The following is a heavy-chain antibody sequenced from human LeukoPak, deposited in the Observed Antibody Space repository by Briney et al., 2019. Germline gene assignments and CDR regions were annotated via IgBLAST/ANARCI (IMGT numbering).Heavy chain of an antibody. Sequence: GESLKISCKGSGYRFTNYWIGWVRQMPGKGLEWMGIIYPGDSDTRYSPSFQGQVTISADKSISTAYLQWSSLKASDTAMYYCARSGYSGYDPSDYWGQGTLVTVSS. CDR3: ARSGYSGYDPSDY. CDR2: IYPGDSDT. V-gene: IGHV5-51*01. D-gene: IGHD5-12*01. CDR1: GYRFTNYW. J-gene: IGHJ4*02.